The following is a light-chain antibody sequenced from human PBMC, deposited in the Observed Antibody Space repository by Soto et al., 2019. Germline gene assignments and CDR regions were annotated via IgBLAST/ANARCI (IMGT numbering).Light chain of an antibody. CDR2: DDAS. CDR1: QSISSW. J-gene: IGKJ1*01. CDR3: QQYNSYPWT. V-gene: IGKV1-5*02. Sequence: DIQMTQSPSTLSASVGDRVTIICRASQSISSWAWYQQKPGKAPNLLIYDDASSLKSGVPSRFSGSASGTEFTLTISSLQPDDSATYYCQQYNSYPWTFGQGTKVEIK.